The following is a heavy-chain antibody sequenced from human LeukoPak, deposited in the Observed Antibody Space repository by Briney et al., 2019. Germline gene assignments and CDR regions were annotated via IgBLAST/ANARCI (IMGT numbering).Heavy chain of an antibody. CDR2: ISGSGGST. V-gene: IGHV3-23*01. Sequence: GGSLRLSCAASGFTFSSYAMSWVRQAPGKGLEWVSAISGSGGSTYYADSVKGRFTVSRDNSKNTLYLQMNSLRAEDTAVYYCAKRRCSSTSCYYFDYRGQGTLVTVSS. CDR1: GFTFSSYA. D-gene: IGHD2-2*01. J-gene: IGHJ4*02. CDR3: AKRRCSSTSCYYFDY.